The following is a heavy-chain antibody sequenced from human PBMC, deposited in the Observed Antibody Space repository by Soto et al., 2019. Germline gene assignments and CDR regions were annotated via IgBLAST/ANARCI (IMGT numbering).Heavy chain of an antibody. CDR1: GFTFDDYT. D-gene: IGHD3-10*01. Sequence: EVQLVESGGVVVQPGGSLRLSCAASGFTFDDYTMHWVRQAPGKGLEWVSLISWDGGSTYYADSVKGRFTISRDNSKNSLYLQMNSLRTEDTALYYCAKDYYGSESYLDYWGQGTLVTVSS. CDR3: AKDYYGSESYLDY. J-gene: IGHJ4*02. CDR2: ISWDGGST. V-gene: IGHV3-43*01.